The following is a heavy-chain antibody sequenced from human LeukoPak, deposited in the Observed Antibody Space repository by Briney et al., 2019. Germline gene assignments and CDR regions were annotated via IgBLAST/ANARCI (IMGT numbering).Heavy chain of an antibody. V-gene: IGHV3-66*01. CDR1: GFTVSSNY. D-gene: IGHD3-22*01. CDR2: IYSGGST. CDR3: AKDNDYDSSVVTSHDY. J-gene: IGHJ4*02. Sequence: GGSLRLSCAASGFTVSSNYMSWVRQAPGKGLEWVSVIYSGGSTYYADSVKGRFTISRDNSKNTLYLQMNSLRAEDTAVYYCAKDNDYDSSVVTSHDYWGQGTLVTVSS.